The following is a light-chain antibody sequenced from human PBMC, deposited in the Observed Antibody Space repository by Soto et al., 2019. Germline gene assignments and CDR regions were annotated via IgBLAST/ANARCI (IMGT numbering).Light chain of an antibody. CDR2: KAS. Sequence: DIQMTQSPSTLSASVGDRVTISCRASQSISSWLAWYQQKPGKAPKLLIYKASTLETGVPSRFGGSGSGTEFTITISSLQPDDFATYYCQQYHSVPRTFGQGTKLEIK. CDR3: QQYHSVPRT. V-gene: IGKV1-5*03. J-gene: IGKJ2*02. CDR1: QSISSW.